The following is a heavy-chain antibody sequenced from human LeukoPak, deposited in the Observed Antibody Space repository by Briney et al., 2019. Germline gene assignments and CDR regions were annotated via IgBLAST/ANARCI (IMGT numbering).Heavy chain of an antibody. J-gene: IGHJ4*02. V-gene: IGHV4-4*07. D-gene: IGHD3-22*01. CDR1: GGSISSYY. CDR3: ARDKRDDSSGYYTVFDY. CDR2: INTCGNT. Sequence: PSETLSLTCTVSGGSISSYYWSWIRQPAGKGLEWIGRINTCGNTNYNPSLKSRVTMSVDTSKNQFSLKLSSVTAADTAVYYCARDKRDDSSGYYTVFDYWGQGTLVTVSS.